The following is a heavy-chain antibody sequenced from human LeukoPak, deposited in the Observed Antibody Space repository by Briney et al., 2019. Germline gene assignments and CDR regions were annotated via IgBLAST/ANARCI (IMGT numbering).Heavy chain of an antibody. Sequence: SVKVSCKASGGTFSSYAISWVRQAPGQGLEWMGGIIPIFGTANYAQKFQGRVTITADESTSTAYMELSRLRSDDTAVYYCARGGSPIYYYYMDVWGKGTTVTISS. D-gene: IGHD2-2*01. J-gene: IGHJ6*03. CDR2: IIPIFGTA. CDR3: ARGGSPIYYYYMDV. V-gene: IGHV1-69*13. CDR1: GGTFSSYA.